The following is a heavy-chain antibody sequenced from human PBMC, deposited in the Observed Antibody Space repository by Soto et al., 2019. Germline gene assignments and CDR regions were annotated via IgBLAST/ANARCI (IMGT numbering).Heavy chain of an antibody. CDR2: TNTDGSST. V-gene: IGHV3-74*01. J-gene: IGHJ4*02. D-gene: IGHD2-2*01. Sequence: GSLRLSCAASGFTFSTYWMHWVRQAPGKGLVWVSRTNTDGSSTTYADSVEGRFTISRDNAKNTLYLQMNSLRAEDTAVYYCARGTRVIPAESDFDYWGQGTLVTVSS. CDR1: GFTFSTYW. CDR3: ARGTRVIPAESDFDY.